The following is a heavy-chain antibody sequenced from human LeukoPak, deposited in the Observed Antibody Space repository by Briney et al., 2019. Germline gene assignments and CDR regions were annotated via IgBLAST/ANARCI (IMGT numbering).Heavy chain of an antibody. D-gene: IGHD5-12*01. CDR2: IYYSGST. CDR1: GGSISSGGYY. V-gene: IGHV4-31*03. Sequence: KPSETLSLTCTVSGGSISSGGYYWSWIRQHPGKGLEWIGYIYYSGSTFYNPSLKSRVTISADTSKNQFSLKLSSVTAADTAVYYCARDHGRYSGYYPFDPWGQGTLVTVSS. J-gene: IGHJ5*02. CDR3: ARDHGRYSGYYPFDP.